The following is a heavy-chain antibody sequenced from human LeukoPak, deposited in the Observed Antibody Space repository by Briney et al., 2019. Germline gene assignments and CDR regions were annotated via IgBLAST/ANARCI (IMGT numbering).Heavy chain of an antibody. Sequence: ADTLSLTCTVSGGTISNYYWSWIRQPPGKGLEWIGYTYYTGTTNYNASLKSRVNISVDTSKNQFSLKLSSVTAADTAVYYCASLQSRLCFDYWGQGTLVTVPS. CDR2: TYYTGTT. D-gene: IGHD6-25*01. CDR1: GGTISNYY. V-gene: IGHV4-59*07. J-gene: IGHJ4*02. CDR3: ASLQSRLCFDY.